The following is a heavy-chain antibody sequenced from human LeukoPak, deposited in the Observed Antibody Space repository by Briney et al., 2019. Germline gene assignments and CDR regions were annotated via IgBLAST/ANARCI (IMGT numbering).Heavy chain of an antibody. CDR3: ARFYTTSQYGSGYMDV. J-gene: IGHJ6*03. CDR2: MSYSGST. CDR1: GGSISSSSYY. Sequence: SETLSLTCTVSGGSISSSSYYWGWIRQPPGKGLEWIGSMSYSGSTYYNPSLKSRVTIAVDTSKTQFSLKLSSVTTADTAVYYCARFYTTSQYGSGYMDVWGKGTTVTVSS. V-gene: IGHV4-39*01. D-gene: IGHD3-10*01.